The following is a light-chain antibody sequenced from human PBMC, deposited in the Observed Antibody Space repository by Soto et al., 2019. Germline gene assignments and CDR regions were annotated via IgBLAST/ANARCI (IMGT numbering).Light chain of an antibody. Sequence: QYVLTQPPSVSGAPGQRVTISCTGSSSNIGAGYDVHWYQQLPGTAPKLLIYGNSNRPSGVPDRFSGSKYGTSASLAITGLQAEDEADYYCQSYDSSLSGSVFGGGTKLTVL. J-gene: IGLJ2*01. CDR3: QSYDSSLSGSV. CDR1: SSNIGAGYD. CDR2: GNS. V-gene: IGLV1-40*01.